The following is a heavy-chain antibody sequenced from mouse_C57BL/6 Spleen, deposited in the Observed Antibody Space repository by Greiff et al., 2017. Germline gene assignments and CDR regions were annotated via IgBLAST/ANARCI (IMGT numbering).Heavy chain of an antibody. D-gene: IGHD2-4*01. CDR3: AIYYDYDLYYAMDY. Sequence: EVMLVESGGGLVKPGGSLKLSCAASGFTFSDYGMHWVRQAPEKGLEWVAYISSGSSTIYYADTVKGRFTISRDNAKNTLFLQMTSLRSEDTAMYYCAIYYDYDLYYAMDYWGQGTSVTVSS. CDR2: ISSGSSTI. V-gene: IGHV5-17*01. J-gene: IGHJ4*01. CDR1: GFTFSDYG.